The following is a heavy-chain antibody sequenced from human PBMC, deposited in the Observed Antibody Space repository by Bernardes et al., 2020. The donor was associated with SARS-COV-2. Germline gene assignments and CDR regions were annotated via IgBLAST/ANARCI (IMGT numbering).Heavy chain of an antibody. CDR3: ARGRYSYGLTDY. V-gene: IGHV1-69*13. D-gene: IGHD5-18*01. CDR1: GGTFSSYA. CDR2: IIPIFGTA. J-gene: IGHJ4*02. Sequence: SVKVSCKASGGTFSSYAISWVRQAPGQGLEWMGGIIPIFGTANYAQKFQGRVTITADESTSTAYMELSSLRSEDTAVYYCARGRYSYGLTDYWGQGTLVTVSS.